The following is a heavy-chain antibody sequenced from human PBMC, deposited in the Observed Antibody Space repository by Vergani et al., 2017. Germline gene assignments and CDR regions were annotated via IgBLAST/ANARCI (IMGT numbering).Heavy chain of an antibody. V-gene: IGHV1-69*01. CDR3: ARDPALQGSGSYRWVYYYYMDV. D-gene: IGHD3-10*01. CDR1: GGTFSSYA. CDR2: IIPIFGTA. Sequence: QVQLVQSGAEVKKPGSSVKVSCKASGGTFSSYAISWVRQAPGQGLEWMGGIIPIFGTANYAQKFQGRVTITADESTSTAYMELSSLRSEDTAVYYCARDPALQGSGSYRWVYYYYMDVWGKGTTVTVSS. J-gene: IGHJ6*03.